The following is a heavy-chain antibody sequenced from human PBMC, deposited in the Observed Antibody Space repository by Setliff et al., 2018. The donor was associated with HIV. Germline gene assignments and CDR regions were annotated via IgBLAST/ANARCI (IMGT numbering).Heavy chain of an antibody. V-gene: IGHV1-2*02. CDR2: INPNSGGT. J-gene: IGHJ4*02. CDR1: GYTFTGYY. Sequence: ASVKVSCKASGYTFTGYYMHWVRQAPGQGLEWMGWINPNSGGTNYAQKFQGRVTMTRDTSISTAYMELSRLRPEDTAVYYCATRIRDGHRGYGYFDFWGQGTLVTVSS. CDR3: ATRIRDGHRGYGYFDF. D-gene: IGHD5-12*01.